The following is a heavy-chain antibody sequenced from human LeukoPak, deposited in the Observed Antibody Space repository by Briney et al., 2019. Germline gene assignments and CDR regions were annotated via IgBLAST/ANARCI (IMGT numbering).Heavy chain of an antibody. CDR3: ARVHNWNDGLGVDV. V-gene: IGHV4-4*02. D-gene: IGHD1-1*01. CDR2: IYHSGST. J-gene: IGHJ6*04. Sequence: SETLSLTCAVSGGSISSSNWWSWVRQPPGKGLEWIGEIYHSGSTNYNPSLKSRVTISVDKSKNQFSLKLSSVTAADTAVYYCARVHNWNDGLGVDVWGKGTTVTVSS. CDR1: GGSISSSNW.